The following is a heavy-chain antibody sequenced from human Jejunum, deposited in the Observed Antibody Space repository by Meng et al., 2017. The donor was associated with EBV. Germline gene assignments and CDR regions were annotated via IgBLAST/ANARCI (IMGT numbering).Heavy chain of an antibody. V-gene: IGHV1-3*01. CDR3: ASRPGFNIGPIDY. D-gene: IGHD3/OR15-3a*01. Sequence: QVHLVQAGAEVKKPGASVKLSCKASGYTFTNYPIHWVRQAPGQRPEWMGCINPGNGETEFSQKFQGRVTITRDTSATTAYMELTSLRSEDTAVYYCASRPGFNIGPIDYWGQGTLVTVSS. CDR1: GYTFTNYP. J-gene: IGHJ4*02. CDR2: INPGNGET.